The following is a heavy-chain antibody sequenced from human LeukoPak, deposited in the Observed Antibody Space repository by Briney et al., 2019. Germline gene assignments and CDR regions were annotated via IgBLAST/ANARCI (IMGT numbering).Heavy chain of an antibody. Sequence: PSETLSLTCAVYGGSFSGYYWSWIRQPPGKGLEWMGEINHSGSTNYNPSLKNRVTISVDTSKNQFSLKLSSVTAADTAVYYCARVQSYYDFWSGYRYYFDYWGQGTLVTVSS. CDR3: ARVQSYYDFWSGYRYYFDY. CDR1: GGSFSGYY. V-gene: IGHV4-34*01. J-gene: IGHJ4*02. CDR2: INHSGST. D-gene: IGHD3-3*01.